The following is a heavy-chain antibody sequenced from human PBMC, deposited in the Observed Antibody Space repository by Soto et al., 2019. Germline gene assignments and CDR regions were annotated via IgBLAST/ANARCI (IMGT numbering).Heavy chain of an antibody. Sequence: QLQLQESGPGLVKPSETLSLTCTVSGGSISSSSYYWGWIRQPPGKGLEWIGIIYYSGSTYYNPSLXXXDXVSVDTSKNQFSLKLSSVSATDTAVYYCATSNWFDPWGQGTLVTVSS. J-gene: IGHJ5*02. CDR2: IYYSGST. CDR3: ATSNWFDP. CDR1: GGSISSSSYY. V-gene: IGHV4-39*01.